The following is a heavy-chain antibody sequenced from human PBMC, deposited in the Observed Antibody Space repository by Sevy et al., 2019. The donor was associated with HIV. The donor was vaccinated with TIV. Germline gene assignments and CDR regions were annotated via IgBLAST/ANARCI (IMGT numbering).Heavy chain of an antibody. CDR3: AREGCTKPHDY. J-gene: IGHJ4*02. V-gene: IGHV3-23*01. D-gene: IGHD2-8*01. Sequence: GGSLRLSCAASGFTFSKYSMSWVRQPPGKGLEWVSTLSFGCGEINYADSVKGRFTISRDNSKSWVYLQMNNLRPEDTAMYYCAREGCTKPHDYWGQGTLVTVSS. CDR2: LSFGCGEI. CDR1: GFTFSKYS.